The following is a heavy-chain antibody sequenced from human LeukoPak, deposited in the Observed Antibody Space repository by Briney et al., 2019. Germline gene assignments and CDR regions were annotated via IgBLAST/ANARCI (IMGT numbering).Heavy chain of an antibody. CDR2: IKSDRST. J-gene: IGHJ1*01. D-gene: IGHD3-22*01. Sequence: GGSLRLSCAASGFTFSSYWMHWVRQAPGKGLVWVSRIKSDRSTRYADSVKGRFTVSRDNAKNTVSLQMNSLRAEDTGVYYCARAPSEIGGYYPEYFRHWDQGTLVIVSS. CDR1: GFTFSSYW. V-gene: IGHV3-74*01. CDR3: ARAPSEIGGYYPEYFRH.